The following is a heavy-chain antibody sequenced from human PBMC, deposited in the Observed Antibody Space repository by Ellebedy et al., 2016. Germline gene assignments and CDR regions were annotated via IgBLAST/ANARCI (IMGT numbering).Heavy chain of an antibody. CDR2: IYYSGST. Sequence: SETLSLXXTVSGGSISSGDYYWSWIRQPPGKGLEWIGYIYYSGSTYYNPSLKSRVTISVDTSKNQFSLKLSSVTAADTAVYYCASPGGYTSYGMDVWGQGTTVTISS. V-gene: IGHV4-30-4*01. CDR3: ASPGGYTSYGMDV. CDR1: GGSISSGDYY. D-gene: IGHD2-8*02. J-gene: IGHJ6*02.